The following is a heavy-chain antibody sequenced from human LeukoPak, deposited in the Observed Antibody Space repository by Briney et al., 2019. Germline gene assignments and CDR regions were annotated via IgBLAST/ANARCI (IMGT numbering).Heavy chain of an antibody. D-gene: IGHD2-2*01. CDR3: AKVALYCSSTSCYDIGAMDV. CDR2: ISYDGSNK. CDR1: GFTFSSYG. J-gene: IGHJ4*02. V-gene: IGHV3-30*18. Sequence: GGSLRLSCAASGFTFSSYGMHWVRQAPGKGLEWVAVISYDGSNKYYADSVKGRFTISRDNSKNTLYLQMNSLRAEDTAVYYCAKVALYCSSTSCYDIGAMDVWGQGTLVTVSS.